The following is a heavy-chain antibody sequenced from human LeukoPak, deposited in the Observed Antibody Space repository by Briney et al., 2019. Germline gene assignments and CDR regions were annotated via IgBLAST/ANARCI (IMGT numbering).Heavy chain of an antibody. V-gene: IGHV1-2*02. CDR2: INPNSGGT. CDR1: GYTFTRYY. Sequence: ASVKVSCKASGYTFTRYYMHWVRQXPXQGLEWMGWINPNSGGTNYAQKFQGMVTMTRDTSISTAYMELSRLRSDDTAVYYCARALRSCDRLGSTLAYWGQGTLVTVSS. D-gene: IGHD3-16*01. CDR3: ARALRSCDRLGSTLAY. J-gene: IGHJ4*02.